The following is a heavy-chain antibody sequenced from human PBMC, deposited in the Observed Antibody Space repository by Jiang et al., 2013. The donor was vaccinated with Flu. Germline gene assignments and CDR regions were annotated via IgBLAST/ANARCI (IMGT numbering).Heavy chain of an antibody. V-gene: IGHV6-1*01. CDR3: ARERVRYSGYDQGWFDP. CDR2: TYYRSKWYN. Sequence: RTYYRSKWYNDYAVSVKSRITINPDTSKNQFSLQLNSVTPEDTAVYYCARERVRYSGYDQGWFDPWGQGTLVTVSS. D-gene: IGHD5-12*01. J-gene: IGHJ5*02.